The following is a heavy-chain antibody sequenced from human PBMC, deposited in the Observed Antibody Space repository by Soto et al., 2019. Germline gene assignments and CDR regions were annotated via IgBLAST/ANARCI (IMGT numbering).Heavy chain of an antibody. CDR3: ARKVLGSTSRPDWWYFDL. Sequence: EVQLLESGGGLVQPGGSLRLSCVGSGLTFINYAMNWVRQTPGKGLEWVSGISGGGDRTFDADSVKGRFTISRDNSKNTVNLQMNSLRADDTAVYYCARKVLGSTSRPDWWYFDLWGRGTLVTVSS. J-gene: IGHJ2*01. V-gene: IGHV3-23*01. D-gene: IGHD2-2*01. CDR2: ISGGGDRT. CDR1: GLTFINYA.